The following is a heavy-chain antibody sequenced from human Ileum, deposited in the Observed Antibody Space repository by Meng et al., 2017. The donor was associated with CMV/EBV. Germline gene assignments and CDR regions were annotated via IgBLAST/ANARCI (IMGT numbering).Heavy chain of an antibody. CDR1: GYTFTSYY. CDR2: INPSGGST. J-gene: IGHJ6*02. CDR3: ARALTEWYQLVPSSKRGSGSYYYHADYYGMDV. V-gene: IGHV1-46*01. Sequence: ASVKVSCKASGYTFTSYYMHWVRQPPGQGLEWMGIINPSGGSTNYAQKFQGRVTMTRDTSTSTVYMELSSLRSKDTAVYYCARALTEWYQLVPSSKRGSGSYYYHADYYGMDVWGQGTTVTVAS. D-gene: IGHD3-10*01.